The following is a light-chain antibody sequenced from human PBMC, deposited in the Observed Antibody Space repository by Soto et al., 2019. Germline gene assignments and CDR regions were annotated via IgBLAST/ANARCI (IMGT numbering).Light chain of an antibody. CDR1: NSNIGTNT. CDR2: TNN. V-gene: IGLV1-44*01. Sequence: QSLLTQPPSASATPGQRVTISCSGSNSNIGTNTVNWYQQLPGTAPRLLIYTNNQRPSGVPQRFSGSKTGTSASLAIGGLQYEDGADYYCAAWDDSLGAYVFGTGTKVTVL. J-gene: IGLJ1*01. CDR3: AAWDDSLGAYV.